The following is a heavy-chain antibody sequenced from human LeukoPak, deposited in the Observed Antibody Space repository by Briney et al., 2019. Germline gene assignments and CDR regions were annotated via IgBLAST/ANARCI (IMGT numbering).Heavy chain of an antibody. J-gene: IGHJ4*02. CDR2: ISDSGSTI. D-gene: IGHD3-3*01. CDR1: GFTFSDYY. V-gene: IGHV3-11*01. CDR3: ARGPFWSGYYDD. Sequence: PGGSLRLSCAASGFTFSDYYMSWIRQAPGKGLEWVSYISDSGSTIYYADSVKGRFTISRDNAKNSLYLQVNSLRAEGTAVYYCARGPFWSGYYDDWGQGTLVTVSS.